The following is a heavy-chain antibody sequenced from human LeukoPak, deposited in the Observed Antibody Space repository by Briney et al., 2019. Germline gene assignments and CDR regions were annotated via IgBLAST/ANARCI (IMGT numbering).Heavy chain of an antibody. V-gene: IGHV4-30-4*01. CDR3: ATSHWNLKIDY. CDR2: IYYSGST. Sequence: QASETLSLTCTVSGGSISSGDYYWSWIRQPPGKGLEWIGYIYYSGSTYYNPSLKSRVTISVDTSKNQFSLKLSSVTAADTAVYYCATSHWNLKIDYWGQGTLVTVSS. J-gene: IGHJ4*02. CDR1: GGSISSGDYY. D-gene: IGHD1-7*01.